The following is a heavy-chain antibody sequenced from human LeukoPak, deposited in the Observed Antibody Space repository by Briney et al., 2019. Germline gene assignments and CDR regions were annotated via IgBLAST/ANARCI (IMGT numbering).Heavy chain of an antibody. J-gene: IGHJ4*02. CDR3: ARDSAVGATFFDY. CDR1: GFTFSSYA. D-gene: IGHD1-26*01. CDR2: ISYDGSNK. Sequence: GGSLRLSCAASGFTFSSYAMHWVRQAPGKGLEWVAVISYDGSNKYYADSVKGRFTISRDNSKNTLYLQMNSPRAEDTAVYYCARDSAVGATFFDYWGQGTLVTVSS. V-gene: IGHV3-30-3*01.